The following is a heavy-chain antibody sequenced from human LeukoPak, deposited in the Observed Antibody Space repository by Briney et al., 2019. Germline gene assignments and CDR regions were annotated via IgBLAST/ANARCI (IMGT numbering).Heavy chain of an antibody. CDR3: ATDLYGDYPSLNY. Sequence: GGSLRLSCAASGFTFRHAWMSWVRQAPGKELEWVGRIKSKTECGTTDYAAPVKGSFTISRDDSKNTLYLQMNSLKTEDTAMYYCATDLYGDYPSLNYWGQGTLVTVSS. CDR2: IKSKTECGTT. J-gene: IGHJ4*02. CDR1: GFTFRHAW. V-gene: IGHV3-15*01. D-gene: IGHD4-17*01.